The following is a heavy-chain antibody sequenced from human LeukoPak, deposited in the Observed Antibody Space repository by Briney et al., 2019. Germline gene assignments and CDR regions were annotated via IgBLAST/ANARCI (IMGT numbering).Heavy chain of an antibody. CDR1: GFTFSSNW. CDR2: IKQDGSEK. V-gene: IGHV3-7*01. J-gene: IGHJ4*02. Sequence: PGGSLRLSCAASGFTFSSNWMSWVRQAPGKGLEWVASIKQDGSEKYYVDSVKGRFTISRDNAKNSLYLQMNSLRAEDTAVYYCARWGTYYYDSSGYYGFDYWGQGTLVTVSS. CDR3: ARWGTYYYDSSGYYGFDY. D-gene: IGHD3-22*01.